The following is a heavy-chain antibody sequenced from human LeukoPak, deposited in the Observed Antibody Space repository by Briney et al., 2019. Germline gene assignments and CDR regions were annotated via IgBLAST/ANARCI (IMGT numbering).Heavy chain of an antibody. CDR2: INHSGST. CDR3: ARHLVPRGVLRYFDWFLDSDAFDI. Sequence: PSETLSLTCAVYGGSFSGYYWSWIRQPPGKGLEWIGEINHSGSTNYNPSLKSRVTISVDTSKNQFSLKLSSVTAADTAVYYCARHLVPRGVLRYFDWFLDSDAFDIWGQGTMVTVSS. D-gene: IGHD3-9*01. CDR1: GGSFSGYY. J-gene: IGHJ3*02. V-gene: IGHV4-34*01.